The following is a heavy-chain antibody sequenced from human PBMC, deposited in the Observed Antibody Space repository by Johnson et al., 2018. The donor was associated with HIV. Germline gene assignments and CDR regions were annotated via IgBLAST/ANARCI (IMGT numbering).Heavy chain of an antibody. V-gene: IGHV3-13*01. CDR1: GFTFSSYD. J-gene: IGHJ3*01. CDR3: ASSRANDYGIPDAFPV. Sequence: VQLVESGGGLVQPGGSLRLSCAASGFTFSSYDMHWVRQATGKGLEWVSAIGTAGDTYYPGSVKGRFTISRENAKNSLYLQMNSLRAGDTALYYCASSRANDYGIPDAFPVWGQGTMVTVSS. CDR2: IGTAGDT. D-gene: IGHD4-17*01.